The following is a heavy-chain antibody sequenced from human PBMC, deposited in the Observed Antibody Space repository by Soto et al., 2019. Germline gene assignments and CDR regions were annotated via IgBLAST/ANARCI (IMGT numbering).Heavy chain of an antibody. CDR2: IIPIFGTA. D-gene: IGHD2-2*01. J-gene: IGHJ6*02. V-gene: IGHV1-69*13. CDR3: ARHTLPPPTSLDYYYYGMDV. Sequence: SVKVSCKXSGGTFSSYAISWVRQAPGQGLEWMGGIIPIFGTANYAQKFQGRVTITADESTSTAYMELSSLRSEDTAVYYCARHTLPPPTSLDYYYYGMDVWGQGTTVTVSS. CDR1: GGTFSSYA.